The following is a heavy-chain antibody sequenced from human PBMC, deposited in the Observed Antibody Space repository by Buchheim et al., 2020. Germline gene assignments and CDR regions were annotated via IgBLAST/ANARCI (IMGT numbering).Heavy chain of an antibody. D-gene: IGHD3-22*01. J-gene: IGHJ6*02. Sequence: EVQLVESGGGLVQPGGSLRLSCAASGFTFSSYSMNWVRQAPGKGLEWVSYISSSSTIYYADSVKGRFTISRDNAKNSLYLQMNSLRAEDTAVYYCARAGYDSSGYPFYYYGMDVWGQGAT. CDR1: GFTFSSYS. V-gene: IGHV3-48*01. CDR3: ARAGYDSSGYPFYYYGMDV. CDR2: ISSSSTI.